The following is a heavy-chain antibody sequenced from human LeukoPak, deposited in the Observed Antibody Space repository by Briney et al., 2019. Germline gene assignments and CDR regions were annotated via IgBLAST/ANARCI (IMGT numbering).Heavy chain of an antibody. Sequence: SETLSLTCTVSGGSISSSSYYWGWIRQPPGKGLEWIGSIYYSGSTYYNPSLKSRVTISVDTSKNQFSLNLSSVTAADTAVYYCAPYCSSTSCYGEGDYWGQGTLVTVSS. CDR3: APYCSSTSCYGEGDY. D-gene: IGHD2-2*01. J-gene: IGHJ4*02. V-gene: IGHV4-39*01. CDR1: GGSISSSSYY. CDR2: IYYSGST.